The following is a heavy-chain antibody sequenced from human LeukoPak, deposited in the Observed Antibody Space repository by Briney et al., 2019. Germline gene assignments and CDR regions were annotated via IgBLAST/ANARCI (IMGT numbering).Heavy chain of an antibody. D-gene: IGHD5-18*01. J-gene: IGHJ6*03. CDR2: IYYSGST. V-gene: IGHV4-39*01. Sequence: SETLSLTCSVSGGSISTSSYYWGWIRQPPGKGLECIGNIYYSGSTYYNPSLKSRVTISVDTSKNQFSLKLSSVTAADTAVYYCARHVGGYSYGPFINYYYYMDVWGKGTTVTISS. CDR1: GGSISTSSYY. CDR3: ARHVGGYSYGPFINYYYYMDV.